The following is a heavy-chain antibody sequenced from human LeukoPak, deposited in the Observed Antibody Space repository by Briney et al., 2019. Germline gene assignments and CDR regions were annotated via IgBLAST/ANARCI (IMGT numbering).Heavy chain of an antibody. V-gene: IGHV3-43*02. D-gene: IGHD4-17*01. CDR2: ISGDGGST. CDR3: AKDIPYGDVSLGYYYGMDV. J-gene: IGHJ6*02. CDR1: GFTFDDYA. Sequence: GGSLRLSCAASGFTFDDYAMHWVRQAPGKGLEWVSLISGDGGSTYYADSVKGRFTISRDNSKNSLYLQMTSLRTEDTASYYCAKDIPYGDVSLGYYYGMDVWGQGTTVTVSS.